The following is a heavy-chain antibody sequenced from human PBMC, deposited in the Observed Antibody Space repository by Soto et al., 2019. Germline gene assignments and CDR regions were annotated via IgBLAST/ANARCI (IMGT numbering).Heavy chain of an antibody. V-gene: IGHV1-69*01. CDR3: ARDEIRGGGSYGYYYGMDV. CDR2: IIPIFGTA. Sequence: QVQLVQSGAEVKKPGSSVKVSCKASGGTFSSYAISWVRQAPGQGLEWMGGIIPIFGTANYAQKFQGRVTITADESTSTAYMELSSLRSEDTAVHYCARDEIRGGGSYGYYYGMDVWGQGTTVTVSS. CDR1: GGTFSSYA. J-gene: IGHJ6*02. D-gene: IGHD1-26*01.